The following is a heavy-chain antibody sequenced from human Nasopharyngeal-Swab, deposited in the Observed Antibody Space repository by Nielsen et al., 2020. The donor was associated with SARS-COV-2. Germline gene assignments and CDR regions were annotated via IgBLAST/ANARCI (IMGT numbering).Heavy chain of an antibody. V-gene: IGHV4-34*01. Sequence: GSLRLSCAVYGGSFTGYYWSWIRQPPGKGLEWIGEINHIGSTNYNPSLKSRVTLSVDTSKNQFSLKLSSVTAAEPAVYYCGSRSRWSYGSGSYSPHHGWGQGTLVTVSS. CDR3: GSRSRWSYGSGSYSPHHG. D-gene: IGHD3-10*01. J-gene: IGHJ4*02. CDR1: GGSFTGYY. CDR2: INHIGST.